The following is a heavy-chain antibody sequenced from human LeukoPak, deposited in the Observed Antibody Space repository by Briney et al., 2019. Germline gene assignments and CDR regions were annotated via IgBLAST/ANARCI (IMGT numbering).Heavy chain of an antibody. V-gene: IGHV4-59*08. CDR3: ARRYIVVVVATGGFDP. Sequence: PSETLSLTCTVSGESISGFYWNWIRQPPGKGLEWIGYIYYSGSTNYNPSLKSRVTISVDTSKNQFSLNLSSVTAADTAMYYCARRYIVVVVATGGFDPWGQGTLVTVSS. D-gene: IGHD2-15*01. CDR2: IYYSGST. CDR1: GESISGFY. J-gene: IGHJ5*02.